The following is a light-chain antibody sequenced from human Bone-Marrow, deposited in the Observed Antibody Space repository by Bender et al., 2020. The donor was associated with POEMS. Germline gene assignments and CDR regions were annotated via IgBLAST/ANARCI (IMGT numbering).Light chain of an antibody. CDR1: NSNIGTNA. V-gene: IGLV1-44*01. J-gene: IGLJ3*02. CDR2: SDN. Sequence: QSVLTQPPSASGTPGQRVTISCSGINSNIGTNAVNWYQQFPGTAPKPLSYSDNQRPSGVPDRFYAFKSGTSASLAISALQSEDEADYYCAAWDAGLSGGVFGGGTKMTVL. CDR3: AAWDAGLSGGV.